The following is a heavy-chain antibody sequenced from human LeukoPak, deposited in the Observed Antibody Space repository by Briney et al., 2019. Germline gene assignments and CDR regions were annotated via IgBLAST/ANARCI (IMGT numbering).Heavy chain of an antibody. V-gene: IGHV1-18*01. J-gene: IGHJ4*02. CDR1: GYTFTSYG. Sequence: ASVKVSCKASGYTFTSYGISWVRQAPGQGLEWMGWISAYNGNTNYAQKLQGRVTMTTDTSTSTAYMELRSLRSDDTAVYSCASEIDGYCSGGSCHPGYFDYWGQGTLVTVSS. CDR3: ASEIDGYCSGGSCHPGYFDY. CDR2: ISAYNGNT. D-gene: IGHD2-15*01.